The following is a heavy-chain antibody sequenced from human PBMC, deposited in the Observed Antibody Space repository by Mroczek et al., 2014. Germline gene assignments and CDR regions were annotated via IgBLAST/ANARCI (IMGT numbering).Heavy chain of an antibody. D-gene: IGHD2-2*03. Sequence: QVQLQESGAGLLKPSETLSLTCAVYGGSFSGYYWSWIRQPPGKGLEWIGEINHSGSTNYNPSLKSRVTISVDTSKNQFSLKLSSVTAADTAVYYCARVHGWSPNYYGMDVWGQGTTVTVSS. CDR1: GGSFSGYY. CDR2: INHSGST. CDR3: ARVHGWSPNYYGMDV. J-gene: IGHJ6*02. V-gene: IGHV4-34*01.